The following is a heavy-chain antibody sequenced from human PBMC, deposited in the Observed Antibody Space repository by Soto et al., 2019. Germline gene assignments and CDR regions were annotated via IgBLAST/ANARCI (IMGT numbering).Heavy chain of an antibody. J-gene: IGHJ5*02. CDR2: ISGSGGST. Sequence: EVQLLESGGGLVQPGGSLRLSCAASGFTFSSYAMSWVRQAPGKGLEWVSAISGSGGSTYYADSVKGRFTISRDNSKNTLYLQMNSLRAEDTAVYYCAKGGRYCSSTSCYTPFDPWGQGTLVTVSS. CDR3: AKGGRYCSSTSCYTPFDP. V-gene: IGHV3-23*01. CDR1: GFTFSSYA. D-gene: IGHD2-2*02.